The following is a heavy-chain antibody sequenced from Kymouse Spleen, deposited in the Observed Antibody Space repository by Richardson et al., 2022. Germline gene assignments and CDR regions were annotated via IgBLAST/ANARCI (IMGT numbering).Heavy chain of an antibody. J-gene: IGHJ4*02. CDR1: GFTVSSNY. CDR2: IYSCGST. Sequence: EVQLVESGGGLIQPGGSLRLSCAASGFTVSSNYMSWVRQAPGKGLEWVSVIYSCGSTYYADSVKGRFTISRDNSKNTLYLQMNSLRAEDTAVYYCARSDILTGYFFDYWGQGTLVTVSS. V-gene: IGHV3-66*03. D-gene: IGHD3-9*01. CDR3: ARSDILTGYFFDY.